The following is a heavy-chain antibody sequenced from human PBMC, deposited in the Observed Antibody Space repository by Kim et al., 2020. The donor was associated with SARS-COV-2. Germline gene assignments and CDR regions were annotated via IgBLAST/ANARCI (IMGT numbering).Heavy chain of an antibody. J-gene: IGHJ4*02. V-gene: IGHV4-39*01. D-gene: IGHD2-21*01. Sequence: GSMSYNPSLKTRVAIFVDSSKNQFSLELKSVTAADTAIYYCATNCTRPDCYGPFDVWGQGTLLTVSS. CDR3: ATNCTRPDCYGPFDV. CDR2: GSM.